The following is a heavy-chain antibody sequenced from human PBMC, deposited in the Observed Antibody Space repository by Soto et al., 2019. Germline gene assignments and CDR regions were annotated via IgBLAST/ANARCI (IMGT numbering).Heavy chain of an antibody. D-gene: IGHD6-19*01. J-gene: IGHJ4*02. CDR2: VYVGGGT. CDR1: GFTVSSNY. V-gene: IGHV3-66*01. Sequence: EVQLVESGGGLVQPGGSLRLSCAASGFTVSSNYMSWVRQAPGKGLEWVSVVYVGGGTYQADSVKGRFTISRDNSKNTLYLQMNSLRAEDTAVYYFTREGVAGDYWGQGALVTVSS. CDR3: TREGVAGDY.